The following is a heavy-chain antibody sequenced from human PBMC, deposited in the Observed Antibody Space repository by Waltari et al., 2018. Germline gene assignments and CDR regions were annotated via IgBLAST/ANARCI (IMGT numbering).Heavy chain of an antibody. CDR2: IPGCGTST. V-gene: IGHV3-23*01. CDR1: GFSFGAYA. Sequence: EVQLLESGGGLVQPGGSLRLSCAASGFSFGAYAMTWVRQAPGKGLVWVAGIPGCGTSTNFSDCVKGRFPISRDSSQNTLFLQLNSLRSEDTAVYYCAKDSLCSSPRPPFFDFWGQGTLVTVSS. D-gene: IGHD6-13*01. CDR3: AKDSLCSSPRPPFFDF. J-gene: IGHJ4*02.